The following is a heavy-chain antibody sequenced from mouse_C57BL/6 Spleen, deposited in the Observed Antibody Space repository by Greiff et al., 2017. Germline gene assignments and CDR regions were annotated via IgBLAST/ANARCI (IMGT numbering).Heavy chain of an antibody. CDR3: AREEDGYYSYAMDY. D-gene: IGHD2-3*01. Sequence: VQLQQSGAELVRPGASVKLSCKASGYTFTDYYINWVKQRPGQGLEWIARIYPGSGNTYYNEKFKGKATLTAEKSSSTAYMQLSSLTSEDSAVYFCAREEDGYYSYAMDYWGQGTSVTVSS. J-gene: IGHJ4*01. CDR2: IYPGSGNT. CDR1: GYTFTDYY. V-gene: IGHV1-76*01.